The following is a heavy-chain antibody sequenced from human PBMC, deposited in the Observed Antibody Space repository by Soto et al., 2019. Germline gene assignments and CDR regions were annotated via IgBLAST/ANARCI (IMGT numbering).Heavy chain of an antibody. Sequence: EVQLLESGGGLVQPGGSLRLSCAASGFTFSSYAMSWVRQAPGKGLEWVSAISGSGGSTYYADSVKGRFTISRDNSKNTLYLQMNSLRAEDTAVYYCAKDLQTGERFLEWSSYFDYWGQGTLVTVSS. CDR1: GFTFSSYA. D-gene: IGHD3-3*01. V-gene: IGHV3-23*01. J-gene: IGHJ4*02. CDR2: ISGSGGST. CDR3: AKDLQTGERFLEWSSYFDY.